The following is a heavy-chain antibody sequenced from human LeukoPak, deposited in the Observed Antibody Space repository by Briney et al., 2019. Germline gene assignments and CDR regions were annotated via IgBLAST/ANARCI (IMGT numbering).Heavy chain of an antibody. J-gene: IGHJ4*02. V-gene: IGHV4-4*02. CDR3: ARRSEFDNTHYHYFDY. CDR1: GGSISSSNW. Sequence: SETLSLTCAVSGGSISSSNWWSWVRQPPGKGLEWIGQIYHSGSTNYNPSLKSRVAIFVDTSKNQFSLILHSVAAADTAVYYCARRSEFDNTHYHYFDYWGQGALVTVSS. D-gene: IGHD2-15*01. CDR2: IYHSGST.